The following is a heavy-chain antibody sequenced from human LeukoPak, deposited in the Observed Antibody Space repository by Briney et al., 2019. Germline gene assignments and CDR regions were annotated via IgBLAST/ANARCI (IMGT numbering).Heavy chain of an antibody. CDR3: ARLSDYDVDTSHYMDV. V-gene: IGHV4-59*01. Sequence: SETLSLTCTVSGASISGYLWTWIRPPARGVEWIGYDYDNGDTKYHPSFTGRVSISVDVSKNQFSLKLTSVLAADTADYFCARLSDYDVDTSHYMDVWGKGTTVTVSS. D-gene: IGHD3-22*01. CDR1: GASISGYL. CDR2: DYDNGDT. J-gene: IGHJ6*03.